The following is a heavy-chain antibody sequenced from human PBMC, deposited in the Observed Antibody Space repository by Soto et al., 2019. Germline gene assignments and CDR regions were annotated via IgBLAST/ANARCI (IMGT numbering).Heavy chain of an antibody. J-gene: IGHJ5*02. CDR2: INPNSGGT. CDR3: AGASDSTWYNWLDP. D-gene: IGHD5-18*01. V-gene: IGHV1-2*04. Sequence: GASVKVSCKASGYTFTGYYMHWVRQAPGQGLEWMGWINPNSGGTNYAQKFQGWVTMTRDTSISTAYMELSRLRSDDTAVYYCAGASDSTWYNWLDPWGQGTLVTVSS. CDR1: GYTFTGYY.